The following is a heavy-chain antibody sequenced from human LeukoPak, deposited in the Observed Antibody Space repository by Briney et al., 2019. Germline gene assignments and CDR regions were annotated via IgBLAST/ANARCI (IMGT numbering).Heavy chain of an antibody. Sequence: GGSLRLSCAASGFTFSSYAMSWVRQAAGKGLEWVSAISGSGGSTYYADSVKGRFTISRDNSKNTLYLQMNSLRAEDTAVYYCARGKYCSGGSCRFDYWGQGTLVTVSS. V-gene: IGHV3-23*01. CDR2: ISGSGGST. CDR1: GFTFSSYA. J-gene: IGHJ4*02. CDR3: ARGKYCSGGSCRFDY. D-gene: IGHD2-15*01.